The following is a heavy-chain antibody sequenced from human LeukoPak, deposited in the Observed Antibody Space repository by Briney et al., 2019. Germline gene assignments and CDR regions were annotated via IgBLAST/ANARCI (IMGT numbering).Heavy chain of an antibody. V-gene: IGHV3-74*01. CDR2: INSDGSST. J-gene: IGHJ4*02. Sequence: GGSLRLSCAASGFTFSSYWMHWVRHAPGKGLVWVSRINSDGSSTIYADSVKGRFTISRDNSKNTLYLQMTSLRAEDTAVYYCAKDQVWIVVGSFDYWGQGTLVTVSS. D-gene: IGHD3-22*01. CDR3: AKDQVWIVVGSFDY. CDR1: GFTFSSYW.